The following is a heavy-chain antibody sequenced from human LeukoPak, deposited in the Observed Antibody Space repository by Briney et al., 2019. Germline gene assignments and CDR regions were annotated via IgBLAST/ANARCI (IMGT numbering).Heavy chain of an antibody. CDR3: AKGQVPAAPYYYYGMDV. D-gene: IGHD2-2*01. Sequence: GGSLRLSCAASGFTFSSYAMSWVRQAPGKGLEWVSAISGSGGSTYYADSVKGRFTISRDNSKNTLYLQMNSLRAEDTAVYYCAKGQVPAAPYYYYGMDVWGQGTTVTASS. J-gene: IGHJ6*02. V-gene: IGHV3-23*01. CDR2: ISGSGGST. CDR1: GFTFSSYA.